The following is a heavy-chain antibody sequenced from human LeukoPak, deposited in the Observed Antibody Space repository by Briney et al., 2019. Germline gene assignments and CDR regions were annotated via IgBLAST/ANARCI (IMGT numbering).Heavy chain of an antibody. D-gene: IGHD6-19*01. V-gene: IGHV4-34*01. Sequence: SETLSLTCAVYGGSFSDYYWSWIRRPPGKGLEWIGEINHSGSTNYNPSLKSRVTISVDTSKNQFSLKLSSVTAADTALYYCARGRLYGGWYRWDYFDYWGQGTLVTVSS. CDR3: ARGRLYGGWYRWDYFDY. CDR1: GGSFSDYY. CDR2: INHSGST. J-gene: IGHJ4*02.